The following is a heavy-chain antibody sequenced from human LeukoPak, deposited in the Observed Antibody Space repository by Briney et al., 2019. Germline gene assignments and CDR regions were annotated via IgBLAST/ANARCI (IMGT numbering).Heavy chain of an antibody. V-gene: IGHV4-59*01. Sequence: SETLSLTCTVSGGSISSYYWSWIRQPPGKGLEWIGYIYYSGSTNYNPSLKSRVTISVDTSKNQFSLKLSSVTAADTAVYYCARALWGYDARWAFDIWGQGTMVTVSS. CDR1: GGSISSYY. CDR2: IYYSGST. D-gene: IGHD3-3*01. J-gene: IGHJ3*02. CDR3: ARALWGYDARWAFDI.